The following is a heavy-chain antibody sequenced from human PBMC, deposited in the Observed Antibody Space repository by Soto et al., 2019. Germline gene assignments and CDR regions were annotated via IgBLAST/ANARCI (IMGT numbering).Heavy chain of an antibody. CDR3: VKDLALIAAAGNDAFDI. Sequence: GSLRLSCSASGFTFSSYAMHWVRQAPGKGLEYVSAISSNGGSTYYADSVKGRFTISRDNSKNTLYLQMSSLRAEDTAVYYCVKDLALIAAAGNDAFDIWGQGTMVTVSS. CDR1: GFTFSSYA. J-gene: IGHJ3*02. CDR2: ISSNGGST. D-gene: IGHD6-13*01. V-gene: IGHV3-64D*06.